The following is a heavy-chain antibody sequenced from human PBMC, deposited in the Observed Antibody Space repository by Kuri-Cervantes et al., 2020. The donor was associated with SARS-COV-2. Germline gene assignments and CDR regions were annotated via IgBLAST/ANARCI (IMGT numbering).Heavy chain of an antibody. D-gene: IGHD1-7*01. CDR3: AKVENYGNAFDI. J-gene: IGHJ3*02. V-gene: IGHV3-30-3*01. Sequence: GGSLRLSCAVSGFTFTSHAMHWVRQAPGKGLEWVALISYDGSNKYYADSVKGRFTISRDNSKNTLYLQMNSLRPEDTAVYYCAKVENYGNAFDIWGQGTMVTVSS. CDR2: ISYDGSNK. CDR1: GFTFTSHA.